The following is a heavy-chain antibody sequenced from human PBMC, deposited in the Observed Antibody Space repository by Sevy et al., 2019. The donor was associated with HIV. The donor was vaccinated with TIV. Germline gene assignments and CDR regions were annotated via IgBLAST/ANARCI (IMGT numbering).Heavy chain of an antibody. D-gene: IGHD2-2*01. J-gene: IGHJ6*02. V-gene: IGHV3-64D*06. CDR3: VKDPGYCSSTSCPVTYYGMDV. Sequence: GGSLRLSCAASGFTFSNVWMSWVRQAPGKGLEYVSAISSNGGSTYYADSVKGRFTISRDNSKNTLYLQMSSLRAEDTAVYYCVKDPGYCSSTSCPVTYYGMDVWGQGTTVTVSS. CDR2: ISSNGGST. CDR1: GFTFSNVW.